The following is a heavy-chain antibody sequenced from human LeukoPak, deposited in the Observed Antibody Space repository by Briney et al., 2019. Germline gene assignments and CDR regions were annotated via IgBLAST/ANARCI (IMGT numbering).Heavy chain of an antibody. D-gene: IGHD6-19*01. J-gene: IGHJ4*02. CDR2: IYYSGST. Sequence: PSQTLSLTCTVSGGSISSGDYYWSWIRQPPGKGLEWIGYIYYSGSTYYNPSLKSRVTISVDTSKNQFSLKLSSVTAADTAVYYCARFRAGTIRSGWYYFDYWGQGTLVTVSS. CDR3: ARFRAGTIRSGWYYFDY. CDR1: GGSISSGDYY. V-gene: IGHV4-30-4*01.